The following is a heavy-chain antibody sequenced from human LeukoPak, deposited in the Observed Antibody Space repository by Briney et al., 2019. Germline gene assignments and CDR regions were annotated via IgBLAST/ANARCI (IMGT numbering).Heavy chain of an antibody. CDR3: AKDEVVPSYYYIDV. CDR2: IYSGGST. CDR1: GFTVSSNY. J-gene: IGHJ6*03. D-gene: IGHD2-2*01. V-gene: IGHV3-53*05. Sequence: GGSLRLSCAASGFTVSSNYMSWVRQAPGKGLEWVSVIYSGGSTYYADYVKGRFTISRDNSKNTLYLQMNSLRAEDTAVYYCAKDEVVPSYYYIDVWGKGTTVTVSS.